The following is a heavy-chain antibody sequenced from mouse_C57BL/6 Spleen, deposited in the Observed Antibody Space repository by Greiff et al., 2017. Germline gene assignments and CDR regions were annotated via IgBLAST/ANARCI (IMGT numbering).Heavy chain of an antibody. D-gene: IGHD2-5*01. J-gene: IGHJ4*01. V-gene: IGHV5-4*03. CDR2: ISDGGSYT. CDR3: AKYSNEYYAMDY. Sequence: EVMLVESGGGLVKPGGSLKLSCAASGFTFSSYAMSWVRQTPEKRLEWVATISDGGSYTYYPDNVKGRFTISRDNAKNNLYLQMSHLKSEDTAMYYCAKYSNEYYAMDYWSQGTSVTVSS. CDR1: GFTFSSYA.